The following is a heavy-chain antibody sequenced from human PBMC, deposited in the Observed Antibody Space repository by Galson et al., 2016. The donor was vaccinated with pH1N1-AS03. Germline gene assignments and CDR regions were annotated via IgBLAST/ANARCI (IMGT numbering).Heavy chain of an antibody. J-gene: IGHJ4*02. CDR2: IFPGDSDT. CDR3: ARGASTVFGSVMGYFDS. V-gene: IGHV5-51*01. CDR1: GYSFNSYW. Sequence: QSGAEVKKPGESLKISCKGSGYSFNSYWIGWVRQMSGKDLEWMGMIFPGDSDTRYSPSFQGQVTISADSRTAYLQWSSLKASDTAVYYCARGASTVFGSVMGYFDSWGQGILVTVSS. D-gene: IGHD3-3*01.